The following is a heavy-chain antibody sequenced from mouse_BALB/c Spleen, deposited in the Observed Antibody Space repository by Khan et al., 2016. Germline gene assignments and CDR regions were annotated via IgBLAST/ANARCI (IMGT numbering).Heavy chain of an antibody. J-gene: IGHJ1*01. D-gene: IGHD1-1*01. Sequence: EVELVESGGGLVKPGGSLKLSCAASGFTFSNYAMSWVRQTPEKRLEWVESIESGGRTYYPDSVQGRFTIMRDNARNILYLQMNSLRSEDTAMNSCAIVITTCEISWCFGVWVPGTTLTVSS. CDR2: IESGGRT. CDR1: GFTFSNYA. V-gene: IGHV5-6-5*01. CDR3: AIVITTCEISWCFGV.